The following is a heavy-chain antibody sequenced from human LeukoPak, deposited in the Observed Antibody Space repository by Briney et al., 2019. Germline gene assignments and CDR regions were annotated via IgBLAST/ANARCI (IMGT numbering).Heavy chain of an antibody. CDR2: IRYDESNK. J-gene: IGHJ4*02. D-gene: IGHD3-10*01. CDR1: GFTFSSYG. V-gene: IGHV3-30*02. Sequence: GGSLRLSCAASGFTFSSYGMHWVRQAPGKGLEWVAFIRYDESNKYYADSVKGRFTISRDNSKNTLYLQMNSLRAEDTAVYYCAKDSLRAVITMVRGVPSYFDYWGQGTLVTVSS. CDR3: AKDSLRAVITMVRGVPSYFDY.